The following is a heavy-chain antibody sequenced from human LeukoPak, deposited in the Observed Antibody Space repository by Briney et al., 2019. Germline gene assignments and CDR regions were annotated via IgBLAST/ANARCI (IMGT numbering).Heavy chain of an antibody. V-gene: IGHV3-7*01. D-gene: IGHD6-13*01. Sequence: GGSLRLSCAASGFTFSSYWMSWVRQAPGKGLEWVANIKQDGSEKYYVDSVKGRFTISRDNAKSSLYLQMNSLRAEDTAVYYCARDSSSSWYFWFDPWGQGTLVTVSS. CDR1: GFTFSSYW. J-gene: IGHJ5*02. CDR3: ARDSSSSWYFWFDP. CDR2: IKQDGSEK.